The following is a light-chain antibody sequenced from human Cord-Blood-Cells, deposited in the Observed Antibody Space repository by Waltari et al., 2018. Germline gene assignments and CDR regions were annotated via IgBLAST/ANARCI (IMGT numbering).Light chain of an antibody. CDR2: QDS. CDR1: KLGDKY. Sequence: SYELTQPPSVSVSPGQTASITCSGDKLGDKYACWYQQKPGQSPVLVIYQDSKRPSGIPERVSGSNDGNTATLTISGTQAMDEADYYCQAWDSSYVVFGGGTKLTVL. J-gene: IGLJ2*01. V-gene: IGLV3-1*01. CDR3: QAWDSSYVV.